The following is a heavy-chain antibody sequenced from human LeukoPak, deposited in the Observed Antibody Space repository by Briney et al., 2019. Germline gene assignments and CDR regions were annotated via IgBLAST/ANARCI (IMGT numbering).Heavy chain of an antibody. J-gene: IGHJ4*02. V-gene: IGHV1-2*02. CDR1: GYTFTGYY. CDR3: ARSVHIRIRGVITYPFDY. D-gene: IGHD3-10*01. Sequence: ASVTVSCKASGYTFTGYYMHWVRQAPGQGLEWMGWINPNSGGTNYAQRFQGRVTMARDTSISTAYMELSRLRSDDTAVYYCARSVHIRIRGVITYPFDYWGQGTLVTVSS. CDR2: INPNSGGT.